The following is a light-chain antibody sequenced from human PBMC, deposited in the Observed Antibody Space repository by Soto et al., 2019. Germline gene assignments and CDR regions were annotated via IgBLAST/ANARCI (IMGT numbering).Light chain of an antibody. CDR1: QSVSSSY. Sequence: EIVLTQSPGTLSLSPGERATLSCRASQSVSSSYLAWYQQKPGQAPRLLIYGASSRATGIPDRFSGSGSGTDFTLTIRRLEPEDFAVYYCQQYGSPPQTFGEGTKVELK. CDR2: GAS. CDR3: QQYGSPPQT. J-gene: IGKJ1*01. V-gene: IGKV3-20*01.